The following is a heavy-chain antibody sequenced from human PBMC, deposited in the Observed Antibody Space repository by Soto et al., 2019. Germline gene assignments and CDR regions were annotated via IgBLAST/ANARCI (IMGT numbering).Heavy chain of an antibody. V-gene: IGHV3-33*01. Sequence: QVQLVESGGGVVQPGESLTLSCAASGFTFSSYVMHWVRQAPGKGLEWVAVIWYAGTTKKYADSVNGRFTISRDNTKNTVYLQMNGLRAEDTAVYYCARELGRLFDRWGQGTLVTVSS. CDR1: GFTFSSYV. D-gene: IGHD3-16*01. J-gene: IGHJ5*02. CDR3: ARELGRLFDR. CDR2: IWYAGTTK.